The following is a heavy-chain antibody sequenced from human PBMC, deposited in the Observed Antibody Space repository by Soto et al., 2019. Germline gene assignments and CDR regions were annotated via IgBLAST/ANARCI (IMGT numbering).Heavy chain of an antibody. CDR1: GFSLTTSGVG. Sequence: QITLNESGPTVVRPTETLTLTCRFSGFSLTTSGVGVGWXRQSXGKAPEWLALIYWDDDKRYSASLKSRLTITKDTSKNQVVLXVXXXXXXXXXXYYCAHRVLRTVFGLVTTTAIYFDFWGQGTPVAVSS. CDR2: IYWDDDK. J-gene: IGHJ4*02. D-gene: IGHD3-3*01. CDR3: AHRVLRTVFGLVTTTAIYFDF. V-gene: IGHV2-5*02.